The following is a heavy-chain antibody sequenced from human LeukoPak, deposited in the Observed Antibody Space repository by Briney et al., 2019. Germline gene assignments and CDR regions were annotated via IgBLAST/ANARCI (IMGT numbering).Heavy chain of an antibody. D-gene: IGHD6-19*01. CDR2: ISGSSDTT. CDR3: AKGGGWLYYFDY. V-gene: IGHV3-23*01. Sequence: GGSLRLSCTASGFTFSNYAVSWVRQAPGKGLEWISGISGSSDTTYYADAVKGRFTISRDNSKNTLYLQMNSLRAEDTAVYYCAKGGGWLYYFDYWGQGTLVTVSS. CDR1: GFTFSNYA. J-gene: IGHJ4*02.